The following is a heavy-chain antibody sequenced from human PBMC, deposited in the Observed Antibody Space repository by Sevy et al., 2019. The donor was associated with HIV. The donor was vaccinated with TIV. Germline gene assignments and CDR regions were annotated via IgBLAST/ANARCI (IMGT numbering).Heavy chain of an antibody. CDR2: IHHSGST. CDR3: ARVDHLAYYYDSSAYSTGY. CDR1: GGSFSGYY. J-gene: IGHJ4*02. Sequence: SETLSLTCAVYGGSFSGYYWSWIRQPPGKELEWIGEIHHSGSTNYNPSLKSRVTISVDTSNNQFSLKLSSVTAADTAEYYCARVDHLAYYYDSSAYSTGYWGQGTLVTVSS. V-gene: IGHV4-34*01. D-gene: IGHD3-22*01.